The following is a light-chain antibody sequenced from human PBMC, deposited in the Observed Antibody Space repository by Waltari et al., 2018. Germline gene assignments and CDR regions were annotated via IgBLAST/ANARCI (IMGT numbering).Light chain of an antibody. J-gene: IGLJ1*01. V-gene: IGLV2-11*01. Sequence: QSALTQPRSVSRSPGQSVTISCTGTSSDVGGYHYVSWYQQHPGKTPKLMIYDVSKRPSGVPDRFSGSKSGNTASLTISGLQAEDEADYYCCSYAGSYTFVFGTGTKVTVL. CDR1: SSDVGGYHY. CDR2: DVS. CDR3: CSYAGSYTFV.